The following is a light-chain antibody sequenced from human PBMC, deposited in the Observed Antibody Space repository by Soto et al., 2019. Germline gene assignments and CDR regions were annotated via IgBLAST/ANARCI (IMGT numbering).Light chain of an antibody. Sequence: IVWTQSPGTPSLSPGDTATLSCRASESISSTYLAWYQHKPGQPPRLLRYRSSIRATGIPDRVSGSGSGTDFTLTSTGLEAEDFAVYYCQKFGTSPFTFGPGTTV. CDR1: ESISSTY. J-gene: IGKJ3*01. CDR3: QKFGTSPFT. CDR2: RSS. V-gene: IGKV3-20*01.